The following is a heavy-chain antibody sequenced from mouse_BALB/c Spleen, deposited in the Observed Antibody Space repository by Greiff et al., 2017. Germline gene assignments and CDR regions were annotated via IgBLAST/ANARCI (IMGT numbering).Heavy chain of an antibody. CDR1: GYTFTSYW. J-gene: IGHJ2*01. CDR2: INPSNGRT. Sequence: QVQLQQPGAELVKPGASVKLSCKASGYTFTSYWMHWVKQRPGQGLEWIGEINPSNGRTNYNEKFKSKATLTVDKSSSTAYMQLSSLTSEDSAVYYCGGLDGYYLDYWGQGTTLTVSS. CDR3: GGLDGYYLDY. V-gene: IGHV1S81*02. D-gene: IGHD2-3*01.